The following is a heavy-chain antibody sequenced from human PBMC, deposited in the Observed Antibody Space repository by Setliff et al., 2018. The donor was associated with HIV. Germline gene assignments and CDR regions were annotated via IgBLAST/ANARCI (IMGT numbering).Heavy chain of an antibody. J-gene: IGHJ4*02. CDR1: GGSISSRSYY. D-gene: IGHD3-22*01. CDR3: GGNGYYSIDY. V-gene: IGHV4-61*02. Sequence: SETLSLTCTVSGGSISSRSYYWSWLRQPAGKGLEWIGRIYSNGNTDYNPSLKSRVTISEDTSKNQFSLKVNSVTAADTAMYYGGGNGYYSIDYWGQGTLVTVSS. CDR2: IYSNGNT.